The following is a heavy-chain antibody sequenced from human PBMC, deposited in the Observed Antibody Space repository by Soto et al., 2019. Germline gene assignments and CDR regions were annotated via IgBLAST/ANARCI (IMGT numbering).Heavy chain of an antibody. CDR1: GFTFSSYA. CDR3: AKDQWTTVTTRSWFDP. CDR2: ISGSGGST. Sequence: AGGSLRLSCAASGFTFSSYAMSWVRQAPGKGLQWVSAISGSGGSTYYADSVKGRFTISRDNSKNTLYLQMNSLRAEDTAVYYCAKDQWTTVTTRSWFDPWGQGTLVTVSS. D-gene: IGHD4-17*01. J-gene: IGHJ5*02. V-gene: IGHV3-23*01.